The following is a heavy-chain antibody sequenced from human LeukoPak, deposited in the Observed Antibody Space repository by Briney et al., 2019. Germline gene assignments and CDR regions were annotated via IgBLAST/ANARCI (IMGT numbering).Heavy chain of an antibody. CDR3: ARRFCSSCPYYH. J-gene: IGHJ5*02. D-gene: IGHD6-13*01. CDR1: GGSISSSSYY. Sequence: SETLSLTCTVSGGSISSSSYYWGWIRQPPGKGLEWIGSIYYSGSTYYNPSLKSRVTISVDTSKNQFSLKLSSVTAADTAVYYCARRFCSSCPYYHWGQGTLVTVSS. CDR2: IYYSGST. V-gene: IGHV4-39*01.